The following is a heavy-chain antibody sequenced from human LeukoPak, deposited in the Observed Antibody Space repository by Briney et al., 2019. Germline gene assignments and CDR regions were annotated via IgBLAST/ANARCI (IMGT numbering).Heavy chain of an antibody. D-gene: IGHD2-2*01. V-gene: IGHV1-69*04. CDR2: IIPILGIA. Sequence: SVKVSCKASGGTFSSYTISWVRQAPGQGLEWMGRIIPILGIANYAQKFQGRVTITADKSTSTACMELSSLRSEDTAVYYCARELIVVVPAARDAFDIWGQGTMVTVSS. CDR1: GGTFSSYT. CDR3: ARELIVVVPAARDAFDI. J-gene: IGHJ3*02.